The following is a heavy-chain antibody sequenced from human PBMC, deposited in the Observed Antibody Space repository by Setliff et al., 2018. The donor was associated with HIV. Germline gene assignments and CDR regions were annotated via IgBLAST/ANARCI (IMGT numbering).Heavy chain of an antibody. J-gene: IGHJ5*02. D-gene: IGHD2-8*01. Sequence: SETLSLTCTVSGGSISSSSYYWGWIRQPPGKGLEWIAYIYYSGSTYYNPSLRSRVTISVDTSKNQFSLKLSSVTAADTAVYYCARDAPTVYANGWFDPWGQGTLVTVSS. V-gene: IGHV4-39*07. CDR3: ARDAPTVYANGWFDP. CDR1: GGSISSSSYY. CDR2: IYYSGST.